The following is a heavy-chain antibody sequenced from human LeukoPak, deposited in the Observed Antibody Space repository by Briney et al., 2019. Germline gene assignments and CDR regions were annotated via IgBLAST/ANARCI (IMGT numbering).Heavy chain of an antibody. D-gene: IGHD2-2*01. J-gene: IGHJ4*02. Sequence: GGSLRLSCAASGFTFSDYYMSWVRQAPGKGLEWVSAISGSGGSTYYADSVKGRFTISRDNSKNTLYLQMNSLRAEDTAVYYCAKFKVPAADFDYWGQGTLVTVSS. V-gene: IGHV3-23*01. CDR2: ISGSGGST. CDR1: GFTFSDYY. CDR3: AKFKVPAADFDY.